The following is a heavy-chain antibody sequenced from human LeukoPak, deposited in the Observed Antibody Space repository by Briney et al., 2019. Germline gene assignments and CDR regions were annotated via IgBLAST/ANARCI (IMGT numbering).Heavy chain of an antibody. V-gene: IGHV1-18*01. Sequence: GASVNASCKTSGYTFVNFRIYWVRQAPGQGLEWIGWISTYNGVTYSAPKLEGRVTLTTDASTSTAYMELVSLKPDDTAVYYCARGGGITSTYWGQGTLITVSS. J-gene: IGHJ4*02. CDR2: ISTYNGVT. CDR1: GYTFVNFR. CDR3: ARGGGITSTY. D-gene: IGHD3-16*01.